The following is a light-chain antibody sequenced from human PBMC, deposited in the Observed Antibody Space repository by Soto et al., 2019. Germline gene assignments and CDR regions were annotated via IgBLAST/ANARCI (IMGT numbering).Light chain of an antibody. Sequence: PGERATLSCRASQSVSSSYLAWYQQKPGQAPRLLIFGASSRATGIPDRFSGSGSGTDFTLTISRLEPEDFAVYYCQQYGSSPPTFGQGTKVEIK. CDR2: GAS. CDR1: QSVSSSY. V-gene: IGKV3-20*01. CDR3: QQYGSSPPT. J-gene: IGKJ1*01.